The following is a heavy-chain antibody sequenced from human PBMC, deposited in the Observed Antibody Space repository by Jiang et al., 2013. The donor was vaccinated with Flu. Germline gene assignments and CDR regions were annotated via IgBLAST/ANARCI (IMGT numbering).Heavy chain of an antibody. V-gene: IGHV4-59*01. J-gene: IGHJ6*02. CDR2: LLQWEH. Sequence: TLSLTCTVSVAPSVVTTGAGSGSPREGTGVDWVYLLQWEHQLQPSLKSRVTISVDTSKNQFSLKLSSVTAADTAVYYCARDRDIVVVPAATPLGGMDVWGQGTTVTVSS. D-gene: IGHD2-2*01. CDR1: VAPSVVTT. CDR3: ARDRDIVVVPAATPLGGMDV.